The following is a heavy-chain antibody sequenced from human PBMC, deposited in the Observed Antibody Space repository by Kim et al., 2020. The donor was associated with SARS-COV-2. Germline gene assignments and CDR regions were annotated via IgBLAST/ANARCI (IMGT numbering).Heavy chain of an antibody. CDR1: GGTFSSYA. CDR3: ARLGPWYYYGMDV. V-gene: IGHV1-69*13. D-gene: IGHD7-27*01. CDR2: IIPIFGTA. J-gene: IGHJ6*02. Sequence: SVKVSCKASGGTFSSYAISWVRQAPGQGLEWMGGIIPIFGTANYAQKFQGRVTITADESTSTAYMELSSLRSEDTAVYYCARLGPWYYYGMDVWGQGTTVTVSS.